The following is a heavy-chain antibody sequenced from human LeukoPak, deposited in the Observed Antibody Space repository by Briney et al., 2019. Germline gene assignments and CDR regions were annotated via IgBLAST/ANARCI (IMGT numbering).Heavy chain of an antibody. Sequence: GGSLRLSCAASGFTFSSYWMSWVRQAPGKGLEWVANIKQDGSEKYYVDSVKGRFTISRDNANNYLYLQMNSLRPEDTALYYCAKGTQDYDIVAGYLLASLDYWGQGTLVAVSS. CDR1: GFTFSSYW. J-gene: IGHJ4*02. D-gene: IGHD3-9*01. CDR2: IKQDGSEK. CDR3: AKGTQDYDIVAGYLLASLDY. V-gene: IGHV3-7*03.